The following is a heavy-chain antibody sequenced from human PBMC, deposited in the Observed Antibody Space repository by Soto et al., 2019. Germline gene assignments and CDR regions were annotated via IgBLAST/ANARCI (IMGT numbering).Heavy chain of an antibody. D-gene: IGHD6-19*01. V-gene: IGHV3-23*01. CDR2: ISGSGDST. CDR1: GFTFSTYA. Sequence: EVQLLESGGGLVQPGGSLRLSCAASGFTFSTYAMNWVRQAPGKGLEWVSGISGSGDSTYYADSVKGRFTVSRDNSKNTRYLQMNGLRAADKAVFYCAKERSSGWSFDYWGQGIVVTVSS. CDR3: AKERSSGWSFDY. J-gene: IGHJ4*02.